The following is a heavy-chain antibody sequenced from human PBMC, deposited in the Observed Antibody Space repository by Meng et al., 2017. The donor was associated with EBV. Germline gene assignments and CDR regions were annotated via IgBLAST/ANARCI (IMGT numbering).Heavy chain of an antibody. CDR3: ASESGRGYTPDY. Sequence: GRLVQSAAGVKKPGSSVKVSCKTSGGPFRYYAISWVRQAPGQGLEWLGGFLPRLGAPNYAQKFHGRVKITADESTSTHYMDLSSLRSEDTAIYYCASESGRGYTPDYWGQGTLVTVSS. D-gene: IGHD3-10*01. V-gene: IGHV1-69*01. CDR2: FLPRLGAP. CDR1: GGPFRYYA. J-gene: IGHJ4*02.